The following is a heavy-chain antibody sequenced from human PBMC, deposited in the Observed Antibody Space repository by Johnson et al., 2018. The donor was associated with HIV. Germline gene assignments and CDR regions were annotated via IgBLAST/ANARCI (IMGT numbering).Heavy chain of an antibody. CDR3: AKEGDYRVSFGHYSSDAFDM. CDR1: GITVSSNY. D-gene: IGHD2-21*01. CDR2: IFSVGNA. J-gene: IGHJ3*02. Sequence: VLLVESGGGVVQPGGSLRLSCAASGITVSSNYMSWVRQAPVTGLEWVSVIFSVGNAYYADSVKGRFTISSANSNNMVYLQMNSLRHEDTAMYYCAKEGDYRVSFGHYSSDAFDMWGQGTMVTVSS. V-gene: IGHV3-66*02.